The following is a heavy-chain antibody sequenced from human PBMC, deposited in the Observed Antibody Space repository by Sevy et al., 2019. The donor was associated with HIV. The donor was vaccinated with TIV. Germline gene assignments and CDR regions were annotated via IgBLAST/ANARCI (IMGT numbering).Heavy chain of an antibody. D-gene: IGHD2-2*01. CDR1: GFTFSKYS. Sequence: GGSLRLSCVASGFTFSKYSMSWVRQPPGKGLEWVSTLSFACGRINYADSVKGRFTMSRDDSRNTFYLQMDSLRAEDTAIYYCAREGCSKPHDYWGQGTLVTVSS. V-gene: IGHV3-23*01. CDR3: AREGCSKPHDY. CDR2: LSFACGRI. J-gene: IGHJ4*02.